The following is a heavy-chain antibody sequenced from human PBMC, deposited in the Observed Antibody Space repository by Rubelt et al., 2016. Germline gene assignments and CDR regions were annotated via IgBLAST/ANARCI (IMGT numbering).Heavy chain of an antibody. CDR1: GYTFTTYG. CDR3: ARCRRAGGAVAGTWDY. D-gene: IGHD6-19*01. CDR2: ISAYNGNK. V-gene: IGHV1-18*01. J-gene: IGHJ4*02. Sequence: QVQLVQSGAEVKKPGASVKVSCKASGYTFTTYGISWVRQAPGQGLEWMGWISAYNGNKNYAQKLQGRVTMTTDTSTRTAYRELMSLRSDATAVYYCARCRRAGGAVAGTWDYWGQGTLVTVSS.